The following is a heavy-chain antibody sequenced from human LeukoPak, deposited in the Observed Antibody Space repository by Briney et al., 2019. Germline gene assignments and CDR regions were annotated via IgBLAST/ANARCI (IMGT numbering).Heavy chain of an antibody. CDR2: ISGVGSST. CDR1: GFTFSVYA. V-gene: IGHV3-43*02. J-gene: IGHJ4*02. Sequence: GGSLRLSCAVSGFTFSVYAMHWVRHAPGKGLEWVSLISGVGSSTYYADSEKGLFTISRDNSENSLYLKMNSLRTGDTALYYCAKDWSSDWTYFDYWGQGTLVTV. CDR3: AKDWSSDWTYFDY. D-gene: IGHD2-21*02.